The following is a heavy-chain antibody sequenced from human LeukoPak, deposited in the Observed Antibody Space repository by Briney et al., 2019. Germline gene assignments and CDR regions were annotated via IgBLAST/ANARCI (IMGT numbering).Heavy chain of an antibody. CDR1: GGSFSGYY. V-gene: IGHV4-34*01. Sequence: SETLSLTCAVYGGSFSGYYWSWIRQPPGKGLEWIGEINHSGSTNYNPSLKSRVTISVDTSKNQFSLKMSSVTAADTAVYYCARGITGTTGGGDAFDIWGEGKMVTVSS. CDR2: INHSGST. D-gene: IGHD1-20*01. J-gene: IGHJ3*02. CDR3: ARGITGTTGGGDAFDI.